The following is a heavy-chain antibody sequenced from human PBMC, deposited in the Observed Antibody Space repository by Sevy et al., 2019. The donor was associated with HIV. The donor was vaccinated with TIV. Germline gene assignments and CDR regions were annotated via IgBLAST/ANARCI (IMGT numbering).Heavy chain of an antibody. J-gene: IGHJ3*02. V-gene: IGHV4-59*01. CDR2: IYYSGST. CDR3: AREDYGGNSGAFDI. D-gene: IGHD4-17*01. Sequence: SETLSLTCTVSGGSISSYYWSWIRQPPGKGLEWIGYIYYSGSTNYNPSLKSRVTISVDTSKNQFSLKLSSVTAADTAVYYCAREDYGGNSGAFDIWGQGTIVTVSS. CDR1: GGSISSYY.